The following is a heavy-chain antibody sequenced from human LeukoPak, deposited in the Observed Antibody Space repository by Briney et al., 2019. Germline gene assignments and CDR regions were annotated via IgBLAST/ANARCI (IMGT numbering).Heavy chain of an antibody. CDR3: AREDSSHFWDY. D-gene: IGHD2-15*01. CDR1: GFTVSSNY. V-gene: IGHV4-30-4*08. J-gene: IGHJ4*02. Sequence: LRLSCAASGFTVSSNYMSWVRQAPGKGLEWVGYISYSGTTYYSASLKSRVTISVDTSTNQFSLKLVSVTAADTAVYYCAREDSSHFWDYWGQGTLVTVSS. CDR2: ISYSGTT.